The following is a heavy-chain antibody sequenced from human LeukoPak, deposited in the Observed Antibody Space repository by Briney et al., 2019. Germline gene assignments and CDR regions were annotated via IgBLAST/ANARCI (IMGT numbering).Heavy chain of an antibody. CDR3: ARVAYYYDSSGYYDTNKYYFDY. CDR1: GGSISSGTYY. CDR2: IYYSGST. J-gene: IGHJ4*02. Sequence: SQTLSLTCTVSGGSISSGTYYWSWIRQHPGKGLEWIGYIYYSGSTYYNPSLKSRVTISVDTSKNQFSLKLSSVTAADTAVYYCARVAYYYDSSGYYDTNKYYFDYWGQGTLVTVSS. V-gene: IGHV4-31*03. D-gene: IGHD3-22*01.